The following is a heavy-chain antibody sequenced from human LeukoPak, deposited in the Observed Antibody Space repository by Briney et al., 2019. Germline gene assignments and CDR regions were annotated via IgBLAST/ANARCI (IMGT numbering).Heavy chain of an antibody. V-gene: IGHV3-23*01. CDR1: GFTFDDYA. Sequence: PGGSLRLSCAASGFTFDDYAMSWVRQGPGKGLEWVSAISVSGNTYHADSVKGRFTISRDSYKNTLYLQMNSLRAEDAAVYYCAKAPVTTCSGAYCYPFDYWGQGTLVTVSS. D-gene: IGHD2-15*01. CDR2: ISVSGNT. J-gene: IGHJ4*02. CDR3: AKAPVTTCSGAYCYPFDY.